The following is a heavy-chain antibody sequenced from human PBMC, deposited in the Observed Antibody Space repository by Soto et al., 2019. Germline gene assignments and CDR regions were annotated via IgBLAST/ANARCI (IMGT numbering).Heavy chain of an antibody. CDR3: ARVVHCTNGVCYYYYYGMDV. CDR1: GGSISSGDYY. D-gene: IGHD2-8*01. J-gene: IGHJ6*02. CDR2: IYYSGST. V-gene: IGHV4-30-4*01. Sequence: PSETLSLTCTVSGGSISSGDYYWSCIRQPPGKGLEWIGYIYYSGSTYYNPSLKSRVTISVDTSKNQFSLKLSSVTAADTAVYYCARVVHCTNGVCYYYYYGMDVWGQGTTVTVSS.